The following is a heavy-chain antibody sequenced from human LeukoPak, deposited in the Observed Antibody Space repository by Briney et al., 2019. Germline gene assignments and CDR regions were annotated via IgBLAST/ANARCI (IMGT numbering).Heavy chain of an antibody. Sequence: GGSLRLSCAASGFAVSSNYMSWVRQAPGKGLEWVSVIYSGGSTYYADSVKGRFTISRDNSKNTLYLQMNSLRAEDTAVYYCAREEQIYDFWSGRYYYYYGMDVWGQGTTVTVS. J-gene: IGHJ6*02. CDR2: IYSGGST. CDR3: AREEQIYDFWSGRYYYYYGMDV. D-gene: IGHD3-3*01. CDR1: GFAVSSNY. V-gene: IGHV3-66*01.